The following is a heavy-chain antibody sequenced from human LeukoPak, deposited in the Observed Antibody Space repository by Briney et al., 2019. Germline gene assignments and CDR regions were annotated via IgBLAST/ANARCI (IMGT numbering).Heavy chain of an antibody. CDR2: IKKDETGI. CDR1: GFSFRNTW. V-gene: IGHV3-7*01. J-gene: IGHJ5*02. CDR3: ATLNWDDGEVSGFDH. Sequence: GGSLRLSCTASGFSFRNTWMSWVRQAPGKGLEWVANIKKDETGIYYADSVKGRFTISRDNAERSLYLQMNVLRVEDTAVYYCATLNWDDGEVSGFDHWGQGIMVTVSS. D-gene: IGHD1-26*01.